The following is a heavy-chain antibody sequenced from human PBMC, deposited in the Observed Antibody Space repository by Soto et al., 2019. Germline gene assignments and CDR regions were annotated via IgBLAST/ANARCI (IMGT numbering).Heavy chain of an antibody. D-gene: IGHD7-27*01. V-gene: IGHV1-3*01. CDR1: GYTFSSYA. Sequence: QVHLVQSGAEVRKPGASVKVSCKASGYTFSSYAMHWVRQAAGERLEWMGWINAGDGNTKSSQKVQDRVTISRYTSASTDYMDLTSCRSEDTAVYYSASYTGDGTFDFWGQGTLVTVSS. CDR3: ASYTGDGTFDF. J-gene: IGHJ4*02. CDR2: INAGDGNT.